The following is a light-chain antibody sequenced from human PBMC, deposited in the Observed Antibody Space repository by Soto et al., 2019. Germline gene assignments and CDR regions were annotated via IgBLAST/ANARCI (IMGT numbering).Light chain of an antibody. CDR2: GAS. J-gene: IGKJ5*01. CDR1: HNVSSSR. CDR3: QQYGNSPIT. Sequence: EIVLTQSPSTLSLSTGERATLSCGASHNVSSSRLAWYQQKPALAPRLLIYGASSRATGIPDRFSGSGSGTEFTLTISSLEPEDFAIYYCQQYGNSPITFGQGTRLEIK. V-gene: IGKV3D-20*01.